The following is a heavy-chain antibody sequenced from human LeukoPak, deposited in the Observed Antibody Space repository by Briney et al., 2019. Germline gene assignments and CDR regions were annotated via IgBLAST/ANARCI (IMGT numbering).Heavy chain of an antibody. CDR1: GFTFSSYA. CDR2: ISYDGSNK. J-gene: IGHJ6*03. V-gene: IGHV3-30*04. CDR3: AKDKGNDEYYYYYYYMDV. D-gene: IGHD1-1*01. Sequence: GGSLRLSCAASGFTFSSYAMHWVRQAPGKGLEWVAVISYDGSNKYYADSVKGRFTISRDNSKNTLYLQMNSLRAEDTAVYYCAKDKGNDEYYYYYYYMDVWGKGTTVTISS.